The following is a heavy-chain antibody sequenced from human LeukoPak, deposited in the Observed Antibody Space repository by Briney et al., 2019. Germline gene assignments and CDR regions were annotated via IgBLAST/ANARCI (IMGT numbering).Heavy chain of an antibody. CDR2: IKPDGSEE. V-gene: IGHV3-7*01. CDR3: ARDVFRGTQYSYFYGMDV. D-gene: IGHD2/OR15-2a*01. J-gene: IGHJ6*02. CDR1: GFTSSSHW. Sequence: VQPGGSLRLSCAAFGFTSSSHWLGWVRQVPEKGLEWVANIKPDGSEENYLESVKGRFTISRDNTKNSLFLHMNSLRADDTAVYYCARDVFRGTQYSYFYGMDVWGQGTTVTVSS.